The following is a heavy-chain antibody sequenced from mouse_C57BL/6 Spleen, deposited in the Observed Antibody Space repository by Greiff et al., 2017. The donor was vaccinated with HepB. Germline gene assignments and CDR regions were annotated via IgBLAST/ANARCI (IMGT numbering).Heavy chain of an antibody. D-gene: IGHD3-2*02. V-gene: IGHV1-52*01. CDR1: GYTFTSYW. Sequence: QVQLQQPGAELVRPGSSVKLSCKASGYTFTSYWMHWVKQRPIQGLEWIGNIDPSDSETHYNQKFKDKATLTVDNTSSTAYMQLSSLTSENSAVYDGERPVDSSGSLDYWGQGTLLTVSS. CDR3: ERPVDSSGSLDY. J-gene: IGHJ2*01. CDR2: IDPSDSET.